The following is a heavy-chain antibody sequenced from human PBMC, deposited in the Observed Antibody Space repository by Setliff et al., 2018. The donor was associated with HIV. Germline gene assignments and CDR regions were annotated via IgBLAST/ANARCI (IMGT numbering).Heavy chain of an antibody. J-gene: IGHJ6*03. D-gene: IGHD6-13*01. CDR3: ARVSCSSWYSIPLYYYYSMDV. Sequence: PSETLSLTCAVYGGSFSGYCWSWIRQPPGKGLEWIGEMQHSGRTNYNPSLRSRVTTSVDTSKSQFSLELSSVTAADTAVYYCARVSCSSWYSIPLYYYYSMDVWGKGTTVTAP. CDR2: MQHSGRT. V-gene: IGHV4-34*01. CDR1: GGSFSGYC.